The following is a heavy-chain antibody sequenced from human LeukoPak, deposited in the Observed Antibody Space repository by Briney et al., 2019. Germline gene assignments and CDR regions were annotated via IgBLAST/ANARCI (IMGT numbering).Heavy chain of an antibody. CDR1: GFTFSSYG. V-gene: IGHV3-30*18. D-gene: IGHD6-19*01. Sequence: GGSLRLSCAASGFTFSSYGMPWVRQAPGKGLEWVAVISYYGSNKYYADSVKGRFTISRDNSKNPLYLQMNSLRAEDTAVYYCAKDLNSSGWYDYWGQGTLVTVSS. CDR2: ISYYGSNK. J-gene: IGHJ4*02. CDR3: AKDLNSSGWYDY.